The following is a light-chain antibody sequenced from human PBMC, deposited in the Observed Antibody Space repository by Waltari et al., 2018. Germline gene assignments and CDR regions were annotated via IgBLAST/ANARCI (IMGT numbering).Light chain of an antibody. CDR2: GAS. CDR3: QQYGSSPPMYT. CDR1: QSVSSSY. V-gene: IGKV3-20*01. Sequence: EIVLTQSPGTLSLSPGERATLSCRARQSVSSSYLAWYQQEPGQAPRLLIYGASSRATGIPDRFSGSGSGTDFTLTISRLEPEDFAVYYCQQYGSSPPMYTFGQGTKLEIK. J-gene: IGKJ2*01.